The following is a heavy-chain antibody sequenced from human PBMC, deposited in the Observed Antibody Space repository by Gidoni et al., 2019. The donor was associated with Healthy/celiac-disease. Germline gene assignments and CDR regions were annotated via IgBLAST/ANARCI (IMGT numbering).Heavy chain of an antibody. CDR1: GFTVGINY. CDR2: IYSGGST. V-gene: IGHV3-66*02. D-gene: IGHD2-2*01. Sequence: EVQLVESGGGLVQPGGSLSLSCAASGFTVGINYMSWVRQAPGKGLEWVSVIYSGGSTYYADSVKGRFTISRDNSKNTLYLQMNSLRAEDTAVYYCAREPYCSSTSCSSGWFDPWGQGTLVTVSS. CDR3: AREPYCSSTSCSSGWFDP. J-gene: IGHJ5*02.